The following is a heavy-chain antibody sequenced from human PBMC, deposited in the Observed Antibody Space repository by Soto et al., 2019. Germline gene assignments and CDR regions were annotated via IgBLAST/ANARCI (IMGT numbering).Heavy chain of an antibody. J-gene: IGHJ4*02. CDR1: GYTFTSYY. CDR2: MNPSGGST. CDR3: AREPPSTVTTDYFDY. D-gene: IGHD4-17*01. Sequence: QVQLVQSGAEVKRPGASVKVSCKASGYTFTSYYIHWVRQAPGQGLEWMGIMNPSGGSTTNAQKFQGRLTMTRDTSTSTVYMELSILRSEDTAVYYCAREPPSTVTTDYFDYWGQGTLVTVSS. V-gene: IGHV1-46*03.